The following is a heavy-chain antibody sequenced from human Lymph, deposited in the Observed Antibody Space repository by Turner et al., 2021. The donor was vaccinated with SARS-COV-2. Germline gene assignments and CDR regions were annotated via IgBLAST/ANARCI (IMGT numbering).Heavy chain of an antibody. CDR3: ARVGPGGFDY. V-gene: IGHV1-46*01. Sequence: QVQLLQSGAEVKKPRASVKVSCKASGYTFTSYYMPWVRQAPGQGLEWMGIINPRGDSTSYEQKFQGRVTMTRDTSTSTVYMELSSLRSEDTAVYYCARVGPGGFDYWGQGTPVTVSS. D-gene: IGHD2-15*01. J-gene: IGHJ4*02. CDR1: GYTFTSYY. CDR2: INPRGDST.